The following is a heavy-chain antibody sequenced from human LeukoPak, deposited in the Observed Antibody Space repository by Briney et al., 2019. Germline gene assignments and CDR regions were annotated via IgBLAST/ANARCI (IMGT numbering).Heavy chain of an antibody. CDR3: AAEDDYGDSPHY. V-gene: IGHV4-59*01. J-gene: IGHJ4*02. CDR2: IYYSGST. Sequence: GSLRLSCAASGFTFSSYEMNWVRQPPGKGLEWIGYIYYSGSTNYNPSLKSRVTISVDTSKNQFSLKLSSVTAADTAMYYCAAEDDYGDSPHYWGQGTLVTVSS. CDR1: GFTFSSYE. D-gene: IGHD4-17*01.